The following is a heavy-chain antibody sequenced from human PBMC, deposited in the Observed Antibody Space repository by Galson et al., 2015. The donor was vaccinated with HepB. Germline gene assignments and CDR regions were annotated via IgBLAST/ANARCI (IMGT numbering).Heavy chain of an antibody. CDR1: GFTFSSYA. Sequence: SLRLSCAASGFTFSSYAMSWVRQAPGKGLEWVSAISGSGGSTYYADSVKGRFTISRDNSKNTLYLQMNSLRAEDTAVYYCAKEPVVSSSWHPAGSEYFQHWGQGTLVTVSS. J-gene: IGHJ1*01. V-gene: IGHV3-23*01. CDR2: ISGSGGST. CDR3: AKEPVVSSSWHPAGSEYFQH. D-gene: IGHD6-13*01.